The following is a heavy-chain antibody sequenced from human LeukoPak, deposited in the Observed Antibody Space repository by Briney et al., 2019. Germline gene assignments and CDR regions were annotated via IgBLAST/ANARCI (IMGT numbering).Heavy chain of an antibody. V-gene: IGHV3-30-3*01. CDR1: GFTFSSYA. CDR3: ARDRNWGRGYFDL. D-gene: IGHD3-16*01. J-gene: IGHJ2*01. CDR2: ISYDGSNK. Sequence: PGRSLRLSCAASGFTFSSYAMHWVRQAPGKGLEWVAVISYDGSNKYYADSVKGRFTISRDNSKNTLYLQMNSLRAEDTAVYYCARDRNWGRGYFDLWGRGTLVIVSS.